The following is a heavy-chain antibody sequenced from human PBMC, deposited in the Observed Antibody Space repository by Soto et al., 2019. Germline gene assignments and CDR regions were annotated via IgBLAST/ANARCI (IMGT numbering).Heavy chain of an antibody. Sequence: EVQLVESGGGLVQPGGSLRLSCAASGITVYNNYMSWVRQAPGKGLEWVSVIYSTGTTGYADSVKGRFTISRVNPKNAVNLQMHGLRVEDTAVYYCARDVGVWGRGTTVIVSS. V-gene: IGHV3-66*01. J-gene: IGHJ6*04. CDR1: GITVYNNY. CDR2: IYSTGTT. CDR3: ARDVGV.